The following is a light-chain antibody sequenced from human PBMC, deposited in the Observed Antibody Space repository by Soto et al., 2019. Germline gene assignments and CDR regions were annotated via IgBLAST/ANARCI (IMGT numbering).Light chain of an antibody. J-gene: IGKJ2*01. Sequence: EVVLTQSPGTLSLSPGESASLSCRASQSVTNNYLAWYQQRPGQAPRLLIFGSSDRATGIPDRFSGSGSGTDFTLIIISLEPEDFAVYYCHQYGSSYPYTFGQGTKLEIK. V-gene: IGKV3-20*01. CDR3: HQYGSSYPYT. CDR2: GSS. CDR1: QSVTNNY.